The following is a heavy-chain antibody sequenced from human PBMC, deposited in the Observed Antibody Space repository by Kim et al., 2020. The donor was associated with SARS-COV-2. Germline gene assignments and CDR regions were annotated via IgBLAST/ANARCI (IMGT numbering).Heavy chain of an antibody. CDR1: GFTFSSYS. V-gene: IGHV3-21*01. Sequence: GGSLRLSCAASGFTFSSYSMNWVRQAPGKGLEWVSSISSSSSYIYYADSVKGRFTISRDNAKNSLYLQMNSLRAEDTAVYYCARDRQPIVHYYGMDVWGQGTTVTVSS. D-gene: IGHD3-16*02. CDR2: ISSSSSYI. J-gene: IGHJ6*02. CDR3: ARDRQPIVHYYGMDV.